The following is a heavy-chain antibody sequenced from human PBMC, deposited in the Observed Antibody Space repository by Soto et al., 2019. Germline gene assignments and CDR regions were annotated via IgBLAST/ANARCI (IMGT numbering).Heavy chain of an antibody. CDR3: AREYYDILTGYYNVFDY. J-gene: IGHJ4*02. Sequence: ASETLSLTCTVSGGSISSYYWSWIRQPPGKGLEWIGYIYYSGSTNYNPSLKSRVTISVDTSKNQFSLKLSSVTAADTAVYYCAREYYDILTGYYNVFDYWGQGTLVTVSS. V-gene: IGHV4-59*01. D-gene: IGHD3-9*01. CDR1: GGSISSYY. CDR2: IYYSGST.